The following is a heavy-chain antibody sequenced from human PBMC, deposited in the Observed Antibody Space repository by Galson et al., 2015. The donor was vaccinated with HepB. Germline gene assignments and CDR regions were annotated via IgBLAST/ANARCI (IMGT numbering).Heavy chain of an antibody. V-gene: IGHV3-21*01. CDR3: ARTPKAIAAAGKGGPIDY. D-gene: IGHD6-13*01. J-gene: IGHJ4*02. CDR2: IRSSNSYI. CDR1: GFTFNSYN. Sequence: SLRLSCAASGFTFNSYNMNWVRQAPGKGLEWVSSIRSSNSYISYADSVKGRFTISRDNAKNSLYLQMNSLRAEDTAVYYCARTPKAIAAAGKGGPIDYWGQGTLVTVSS.